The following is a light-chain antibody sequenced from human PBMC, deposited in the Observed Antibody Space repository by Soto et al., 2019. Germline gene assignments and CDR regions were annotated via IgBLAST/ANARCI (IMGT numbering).Light chain of an antibody. J-gene: IGKJ1*01. CDR3: QQYGSSPTK. Sequence: DIVLTQSPATLSLSPGERATLSCQASQSVSSSYLAWYQQKPGQAPRLLIYGASSRATGIPDRFSGSGSGTDFTLTISRLEPEDFAVYYCQQYGSSPTKFGQGTKVDIK. CDR1: QSVSSSY. CDR2: GAS. V-gene: IGKV3-20*01.